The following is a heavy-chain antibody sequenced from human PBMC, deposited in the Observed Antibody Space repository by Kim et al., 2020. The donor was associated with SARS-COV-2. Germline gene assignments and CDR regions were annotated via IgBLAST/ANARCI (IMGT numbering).Heavy chain of an antibody. Sequence: SETLSLTCTVSGGSISSGYYYWSWIRQPPGKGLEWLGYLYYSGSTYSNPSLKSRVTISVDTSKNQFSLKLSSVTAADTAVYYCARVRFSITIFGVVTRLFDYWGQGTLVTVSP. V-gene: IGHV4-30-4*01. D-gene: IGHD3-3*01. CDR3: ARVRFSITIFGVVTRLFDY. CDR1: GGSISSGYYY. CDR2: LYYSGST. J-gene: IGHJ4*02.